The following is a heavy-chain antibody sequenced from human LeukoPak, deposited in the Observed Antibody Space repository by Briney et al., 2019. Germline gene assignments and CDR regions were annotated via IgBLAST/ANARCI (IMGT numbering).Heavy chain of an antibody. J-gene: IGHJ4*02. CDR2: INPSGGTT. CDR1: GYTFTSYH. V-gene: IGHV1-46*01. CDR3: ASSQDILTGYPLPLDY. Sequence: ASVKVSCKASGYTFTSYHMHWVRQAPGQGLEWMGIINPSGGTTNYAQKFRGRVTMTRDMSTSTVYMELSSLRSDDTAVYYCASSQDILTGYPLPLDYWGQGTLVTVSS. D-gene: IGHD3-9*01.